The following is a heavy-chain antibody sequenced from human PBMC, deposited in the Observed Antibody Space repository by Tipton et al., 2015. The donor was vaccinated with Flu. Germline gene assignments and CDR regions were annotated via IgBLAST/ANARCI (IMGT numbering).Heavy chain of an antibody. Sequence: GSLRLSCAASGFTFSSYEMNWVRQAPGKGLEWVSYISSSGSTIYYADSVKGRFTISRDNAKNSLYLQMNSLRAEDTAVYYCARDRTLYGSDYYGMGVWGQGTPVTVSS. CDR1: GFTFSSYE. V-gene: IGHV3-48*03. J-gene: IGHJ6*02. CDR3: ARDRTLYGSDYYGMGV. CDR2: ISSSGSTI. D-gene: IGHD4-17*01.